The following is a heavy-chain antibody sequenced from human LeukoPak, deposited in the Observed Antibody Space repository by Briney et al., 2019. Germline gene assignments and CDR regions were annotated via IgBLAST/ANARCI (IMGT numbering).Heavy chain of an antibody. V-gene: IGHV4-4*07. CDR2: IYISGTT. J-gene: IGHJ4*02. CDR1: GDSISNYY. D-gene: IGHD3-10*01. Sequence: SETLSLTCSVSGDSISNYYWSWIRQPAGMGLEWIGRIYISGTTNYNPSLKSRVTISMDTSKNQFSLKLSSVTAADTAVYYCAKSRGESYYVIDXXXQGILVTVSS. CDR3: AKSRGESYYVIDX.